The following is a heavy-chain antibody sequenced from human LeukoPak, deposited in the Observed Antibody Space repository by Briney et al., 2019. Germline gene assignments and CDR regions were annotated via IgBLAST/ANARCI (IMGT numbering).Heavy chain of an antibody. Sequence: GGSLRLSCGASEFNVNDYYMSWVRQAPGKGLEWISDIGGSDTIVAYAGSVEGRFTISRDIAKNSLFLQMNSLRADDTAAYYCARELVAGTFDHWGQGILVTVSS. CDR3: ARELVAGTFDH. D-gene: IGHD1-7*01. V-gene: IGHV3-11*01. CDR2: IGGSDTIV. J-gene: IGHJ4*02. CDR1: EFNVNDYY.